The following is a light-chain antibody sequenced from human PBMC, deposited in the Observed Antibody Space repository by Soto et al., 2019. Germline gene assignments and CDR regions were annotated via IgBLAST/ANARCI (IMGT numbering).Light chain of an antibody. CDR2: AAS. J-gene: IGKJ3*01. CDR3: QQSYSTPQT. Sequence: DIQMTQSPSSLSASVGDRVTITCRASQSISSYLNWYQQKPGKAPKLLIYAASSLQSGVPSRFSGSGSGKDFTLTISSLQPEDFAAYYCQQSYSTPQTFGPGTKVDIK. V-gene: IGKV1-39*01. CDR1: QSISSY.